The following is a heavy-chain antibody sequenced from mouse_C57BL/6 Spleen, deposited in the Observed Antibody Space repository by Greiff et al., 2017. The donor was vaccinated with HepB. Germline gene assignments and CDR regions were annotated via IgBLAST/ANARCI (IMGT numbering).Heavy chain of an antibody. V-gene: IGHV3-6*01. CDR1: GYSITSGYY. CDR2: ISYDGSN. CDR3: ARDPDRFAY. Sequence: VQLQQSGPGLVKPSQSLSLTCSVTGYSITSGYYWNWIRQFPGNKLEWMGYISYDGSNNYNPSLKNRISITRDTSKNQFFLKLNSVTTEDTATYYCARDPDRFAYWGQGTLVTVSA. J-gene: IGHJ3*01.